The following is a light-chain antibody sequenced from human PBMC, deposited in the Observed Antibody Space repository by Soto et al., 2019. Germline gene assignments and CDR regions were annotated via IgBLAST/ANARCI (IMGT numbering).Light chain of an antibody. J-gene: IGLJ2*01. CDR2: RDS. CDR1: YIGSKN. Sequence: SSELTQPLSVSVALGQTARITCGGNYIGSKNAHWYQQKPGQAPVLVIYRDSNRPSGIPERFSGSNSGNTATLTISRAQAGDEADYYCQVWDSNTVIFGGGTKLTVL. V-gene: IGLV3-9*01. CDR3: QVWDSNTVI.